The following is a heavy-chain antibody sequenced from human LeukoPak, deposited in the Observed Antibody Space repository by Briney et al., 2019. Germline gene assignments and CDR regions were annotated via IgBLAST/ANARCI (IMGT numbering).Heavy chain of an antibody. Sequence: PSETLSLTCAVYGGSFSGYYWNWIRQPPGKGLEWIGEINHRVSTNYNPSLKSRVTISVDTSKNQFSLKLSSVTAADTAVYYCARGINYYDSSGYPIYYFDYWGQGTLVTVSS. J-gene: IGHJ4*02. CDR2: INHRVST. CDR1: GGSFSGYY. CDR3: ARGINYYDSSGYPIYYFDY. V-gene: IGHV4-34*01. D-gene: IGHD3-22*01.